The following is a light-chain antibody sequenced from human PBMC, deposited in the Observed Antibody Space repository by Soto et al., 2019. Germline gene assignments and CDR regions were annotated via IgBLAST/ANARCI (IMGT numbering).Light chain of an antibody. J-gene: IGKJ1*01. CDR3: QKYNSAPWT. CDR2: AAS. V-gene: IGKV1-27*01. CDR1: QGISNY. Sequence: DIQMTQSPSSLSASVGDRVTITCRASQGISNYLVWYQQKPGKVPKLLIHAASTLQSGVPSRFSGSGSGTDLTLTITSLQPEDVATYYCQKYNSAPWTFGQGPKVEIK.